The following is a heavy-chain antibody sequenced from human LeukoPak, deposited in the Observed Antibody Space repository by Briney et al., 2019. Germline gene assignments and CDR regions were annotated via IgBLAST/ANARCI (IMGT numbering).Heavy chain of an antibody. J-gene: IGHJ4*02. Sequence: GASVKVSCKASGYTFTSYGISWVRRAPGQGLEWMGWISAYNGNTNYAQKLQGRVTMTTDTSTSTAYMELRSLRSDDTAVYYCARDYGSGSYFHHFDYWGQGTLVTVSS. V-gene: IGHV1-18*04. D-gene: IGHD3-10*01. CDR1: GYTFTSYG. CDR2: ISAYNGNT. CDR3: ARDYGSGSYFHHFDY.